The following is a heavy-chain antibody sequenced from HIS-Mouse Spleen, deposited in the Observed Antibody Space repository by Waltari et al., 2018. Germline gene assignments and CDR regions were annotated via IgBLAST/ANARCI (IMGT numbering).Heavy chain of an antibody. D-gene: IGHD1-26*01. Sequence: QVQLVQSGAEVKKPGASVNVSCRASGDTFTGYYMHWVRQAPGQGLEWRGWINPNSGGTNYAQKFQGRVTMTRDTSISTAYMELSRLRSDDTAVYYCAEVDGTTHAFDIWGQGTMVTVSS. CDR3: AEVDGTTHAFDI. V-gene: IGHV1-2*02. CDR1: GDTFTGYY. J-gene: IGHJ3*02. CDR2: INPNSGGT.